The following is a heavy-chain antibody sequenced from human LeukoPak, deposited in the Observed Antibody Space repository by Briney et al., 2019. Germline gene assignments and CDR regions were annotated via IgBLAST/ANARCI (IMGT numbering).Heavy chain of an antibody. D-gene: IGHD4/OR15-4a*01. V-gene: IGHV1-8*01. CDR2: ITPSTANT. J-gene: IGHJ4*02. CDR3: ARFRYDFGDGPDF. CDR1: GHTFTNYD. Sequence: GASVKVSCKASGHTFTNYDINWVRQAAGQGLEWLGFITPSTANTDCAQKLQGRITMTTDNSINTAYMELSSLRSDDTAVYYCARFRYDFGDGPDFWGQGTLVTVSS.